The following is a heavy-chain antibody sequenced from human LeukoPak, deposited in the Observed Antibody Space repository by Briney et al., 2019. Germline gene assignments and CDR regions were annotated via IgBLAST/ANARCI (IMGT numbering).Heavy chain of an antibody. Sequence: TSSETLSLTCTVSGGSISSRGYYWGWIRQPPGKGLEWIGTITYSGSTYFSPSVKSRVTMSMDTSKNQFSLKLSSVTAADTAVYYCARGHYYGSGSYASLLNWGQGTLVTVSS. CDR1: GGSISSRGYY. J-gene: IGHJ4*02. CDR2: ITYSGST. D-gene: IGHD3-10*01. CDR3: ARGHYYGSGSYASLLN. V-gene: IGHV4-39*07.